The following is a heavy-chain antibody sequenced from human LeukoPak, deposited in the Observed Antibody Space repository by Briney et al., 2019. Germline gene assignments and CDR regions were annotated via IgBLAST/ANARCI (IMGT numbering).Heavy chain of an antibody. CDR2: IYSGGST. CDR3: ARAEAEPYYYYGMDV. CDR1: GFTVSSYH. J-gene: IGHJ6*02. V-gene: IGHV3-66*01. Sequence: GGSLRLSCAASGFTVSSYHMSWVRQAPGKGLEWVSVIYSGGSTYYANSVKGRFTISRDNSKNTLYLQMGSLRAEDMAVYYCARAEAEPYYYYGMDVWGQGTTVTVSS. D-gene: IGHD1-14*01.